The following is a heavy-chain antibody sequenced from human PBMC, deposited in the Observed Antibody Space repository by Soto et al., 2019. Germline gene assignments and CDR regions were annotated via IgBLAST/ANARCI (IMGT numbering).Heavy chain of an antibody. CDR3: ARPLEGLDLYGMDV. Sequence: GGSLRLSCAASGFTFSSYSMNWVRQAPGKGLEWVSSISSSSSYIYYADSVKGRFTISRDNAKNSLYLQMNSLRAEGTAVYYCARPLEGLDLYGMDVRGQGTTVTVSS. CDR1: GFTFSSYS. J-gene: IGHJ6*02. V-gene: IGHV3-21*01. CDR2: ISSSSSYI. D-gene: IGHD1-7*01.